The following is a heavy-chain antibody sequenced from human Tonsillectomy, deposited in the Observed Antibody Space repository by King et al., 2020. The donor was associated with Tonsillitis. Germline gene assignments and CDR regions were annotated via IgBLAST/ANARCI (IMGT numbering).Heavy chain of an antibody. V-gene: IGHV4-39*01. J-gene: IGHJ4*02. CDR2: IYYSEST. CDR1: GGSISSSSYY. CDR3: ARGRIRDFDY. Sequence: QLQESGPGLVKPSETLSLTCTVSGGSISSSSYYWGWIRQSPGKGLEWIARIYYSESTYYNPSLKSRVTISVNTSKNQFSLKLSSVTAADTAVFYCARGRIRDFDYWGQGTLVTVSS. D-gene: IGHD2/OR15-2a*01.